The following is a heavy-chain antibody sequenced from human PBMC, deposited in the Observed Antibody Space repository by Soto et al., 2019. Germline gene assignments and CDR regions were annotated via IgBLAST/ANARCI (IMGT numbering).Heavy chain of an antibody. CDR2: IQSGGTT. D-gene: IGHD2-15*01. Sequence: EVHLVESGGGLFQPGGSMRLSCAASGFTVSSKYMSWVRQAPGKGLEWVSLIQSGGTTYYADSVKGRFTISRYTSKNKVQLEMDRLRDEDTAVFYCARDAALFNGGGYYRANFDVFGEGLKVPVSS. CDR3: ARDAALFNGGGYYRANFDV. J-gene: IGHJ6*04. V-gene: IGHV3-66*01. CDR1: GFTVSSKY.